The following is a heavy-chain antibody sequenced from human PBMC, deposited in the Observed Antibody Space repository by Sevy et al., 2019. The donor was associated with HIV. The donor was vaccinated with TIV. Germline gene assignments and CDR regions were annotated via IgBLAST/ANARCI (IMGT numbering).Heavy chain of an antibody. J-gene: IGHJ4*02. Sequence: GGSLRLSCAASGFSYSSYGMHWVRKAPGKGLEWVAYIQYDGSNKDYADSVKGRFTISRDNSKNTLDLQMNSLRVEDTAVYYCVKEGGGEGGDHWGQGTPVTVSS. V-gene: IGHV3-30*02. D-gene: IGHD2-21*01. CDR2: IQYDGSNK. CDR3: VKEGGGEGGDH. CDR1: GFSYSSYG.